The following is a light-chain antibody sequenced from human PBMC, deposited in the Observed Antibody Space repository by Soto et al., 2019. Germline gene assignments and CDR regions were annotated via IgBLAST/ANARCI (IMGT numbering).Light chain of an antibody. J-gene: IGKJ5*01. CDR2: DGA. CDR3: QQRNDWRRGT. Sequence: EIVLTQSPATLSLSPGETATLSCRASQSVNRHLAWYQQKPGQAPRLLIYDGATRVTGVPARFSGSGSGTDFTLIISSLEPEDFAVYYCQQRNDWRRGTFGQGTRLETK. V-gene: IGKV3-11*01. CDR1: QSVNRH.